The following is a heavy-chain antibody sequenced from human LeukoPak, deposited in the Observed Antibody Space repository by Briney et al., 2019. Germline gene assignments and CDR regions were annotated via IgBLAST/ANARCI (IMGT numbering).Heavy chain of an antibody. V-gene: IGHV1-18*01. CDR1: GYTFTSYG. CDR2: ISAYNGNT. J-gene: IGHJ6*03. Sequence: GASVKVSCKASGYTFTSYGISWVRQAPGQGLEWMGWISAYNGNTNYAQKLQGRVTMTTDTSTSTAYTELRSLRSDDTAVYYCARDNYYGSGSYYNVYYYYYYMDVWGKGTTVTVSS. D-gene: IGHD3-10*01. CDR3: ARDNYYGSGSYYNVYYYYYYMDV.